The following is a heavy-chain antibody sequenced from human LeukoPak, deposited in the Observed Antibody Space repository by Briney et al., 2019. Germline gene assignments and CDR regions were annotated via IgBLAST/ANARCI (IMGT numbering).Heavy chain of an antibody. CDR2: ITWNSDSI. V-gene: IGHV3-9*01. D-gene: IGHD2-21*02. CDR1: GFTFDDYA. J-gene: IGHJ5*02. Sequence: PGGSLRLSCAASGFTFDDYATHWVRQAPGKGLEWVSGITWNSDSIVYADSVKGRFTISRDNAKNSVYLQMNSLRTEDTALYYCAGLLYDYNWFDPWGQGTLVTVSS. CDR3: AGLLYDYNWFDP.